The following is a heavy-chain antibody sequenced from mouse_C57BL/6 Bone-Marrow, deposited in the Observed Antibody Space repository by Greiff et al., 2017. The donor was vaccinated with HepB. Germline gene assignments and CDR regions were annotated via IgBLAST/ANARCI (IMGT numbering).Heavy chain of an antibody. D-gene: IGHD4-1*01. Sequence: QVQLQQSGPGLVQPSQSLSITCTVSGFSLTSYGVHWVRQSPGKGLEWLGVIWSGGSTDYNAAFISRLSISKDNSKSQVFFKMNSLQADDTAIYYCARVGLAYWGQGTLVTVSA. CDR1: GFSLTSYG. CDR3: ARVGLAY. J-gene: IGHJ3*01. CDR2: IWSGGST. V-gene: IGHV2-2*01.